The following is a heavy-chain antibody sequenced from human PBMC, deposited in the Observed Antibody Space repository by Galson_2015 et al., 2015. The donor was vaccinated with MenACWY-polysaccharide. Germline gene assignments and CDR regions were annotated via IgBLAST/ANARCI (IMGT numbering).Heavy chain of an antibody. J-gene: IGHJ4*02. CDR2: INSNTGAT. V-gene: IGHV1-2*02. CDR3: GRVISGRGPTVGASLDN. Sequence: SVKVSCKASGYTFTDYYMHWVRQAPGQGLEWMGWINSNTGATKYAQKFQGRVTMTRDTSITTIYMDLSSLRSDDTAVYYCGRVISGRGPTVGASLDNWGQGTVVTVSS. D-gene: IGHD1-26*01. CDR1: GYTFTDYY.